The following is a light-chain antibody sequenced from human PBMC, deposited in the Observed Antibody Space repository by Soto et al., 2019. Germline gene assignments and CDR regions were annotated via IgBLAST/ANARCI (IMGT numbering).Light chain of an antibody. CDR1: QNIGTS. CDR3: HQYKSWPPFT. CDR2: DAS. V-gene: IGKV3D-15*01. Sequence: EIVLTQSPATLSLSPGERATLSCRAGQNIGTSLVWSQQKPGQSPRLLIYDASHRATGVPARFSGSGSGTEFTLTISSLQSEDLAIYYCHQYKSWPPFTFGQGTRLEIK. J-gene: IGKJ5*01.